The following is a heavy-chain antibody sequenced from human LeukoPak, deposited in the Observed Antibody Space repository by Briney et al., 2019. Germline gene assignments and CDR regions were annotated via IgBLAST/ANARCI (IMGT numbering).Heavy chain of an antibody. D-gene: IGHD6-19*01. CDR1: LDSVSSNSAA. J-gene: IGHJ4*02. V-gene: IGHV6-1*01. CDR2: TFYRSKWYN. Sequence: SQTLSLTCASALDSVSSNSAAWICIRQSPSRGLEWLGRTFYRSKWYNDSAVSVKSRITINPDTSKNQFSLQLNSVTPEDTAVYYCTRDLYSSGHSARDYWGLGTLVTVSS. CDR3: TRDLYSSGHSARDY.